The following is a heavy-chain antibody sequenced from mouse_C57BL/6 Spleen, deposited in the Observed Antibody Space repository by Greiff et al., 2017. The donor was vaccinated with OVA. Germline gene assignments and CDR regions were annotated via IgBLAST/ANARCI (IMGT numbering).Heavy chain of an antibody. CDR3: ARGEAADYYFDY. CDR1: GFAFSSYW. V-gene: IGHV1-82*01. CDR2: IYPGDGDT. J-gene: IGHJ2*01. Sequence: VKLVESGPELVKPGASVKISCKASGFAFSSYWMNWVKQRPGKGLEWIGRIYPGDGDTNYNGKFKGKATLTADKSSSTAYMQLSSLTSEYSAVYFCARGEAADYYFDYWGQGTTLTVSS.